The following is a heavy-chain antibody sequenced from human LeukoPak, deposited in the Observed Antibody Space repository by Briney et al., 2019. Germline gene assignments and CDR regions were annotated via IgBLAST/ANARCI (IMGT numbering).Heavy chain of an antibody. Sequence: ASVKVSCKASGYTFTSYGISWVRQAPGQGLEWMGWISAYNGNTKYAQKLQGRITMTTDTSTSTAYMELRSLRSDDTAVYYCARASLGSIASPFDPWGQGTLVTVSS. D-gene: IGHD6-6*01. V-gene: IGHV1-18*01. CDR3: ARASLGSIASPFDP. CDR2: ISAYNGNT. J-gene: IGHJ5*02. CDR1: GYTFTSYG.